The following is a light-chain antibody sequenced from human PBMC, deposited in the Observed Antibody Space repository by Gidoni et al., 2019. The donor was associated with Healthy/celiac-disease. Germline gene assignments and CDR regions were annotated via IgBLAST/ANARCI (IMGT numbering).Light chain of an antibody. V-gene: IGLV3-25*03. CDR2: KDS. CDR3: QSADSSGTYV. J-gene: IGLJ1*01. CDR1: ALPKQY. Sequence: SYELTQPPSVSVSPGQTARITCSGDALPKQYAYWYQQKTGQAPVLVIYKDSERHSGSPERFSGSSSGTTVTLTISGVQAEDEADYYCQSADSSGTYVFGTGTKVTVL.